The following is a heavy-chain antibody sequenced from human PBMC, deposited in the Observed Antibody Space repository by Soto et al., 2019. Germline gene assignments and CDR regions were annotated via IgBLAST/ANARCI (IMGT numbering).Heavy chain of an antibody. V-gene: IGHV3-53*01. Sequence: EVQLVESGGGLIQPGGSLRLSCAASGFTVSSNYMSWVRQAPGKGLEWVSVIYSGGSTYYADSVKGRFTISRDNSKNTXYXQXXSLRAEDTAVYYCAREGIAVAGTVGGDYYYYGMDVWGQGTTVTVSS. CDR3: AREGIAVAGTVGGDYYYYGMDV. D-gene: IGHD6-19*01. CDR1: GFTVSSNY. CDR2: IYSGGST. J-gene: IGHJ6*02.